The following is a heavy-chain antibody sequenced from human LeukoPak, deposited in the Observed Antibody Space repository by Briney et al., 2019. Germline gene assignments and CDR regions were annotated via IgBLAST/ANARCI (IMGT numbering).Heavy chain of an antibody. V-gene: IGHV4-39*07. Sequence: SETLSLTCTVSGGSISSSSYYWGWIRQPPGKGLEWIGSIYYSGSTYYNPSLKSRVTISVDTSKNQFSLKLSSVTAADTAVYYCARDLGFYDFWSGYYRNWFDPWGQGTLVTVSS. D-gene: IGHD3-3*01. J-gene: IGHJ5*02. CDR1: GGSISSSSYY. CDR2: IYYSGST. CDR3: ARDLGFYDFWSGYYRNWFDP.